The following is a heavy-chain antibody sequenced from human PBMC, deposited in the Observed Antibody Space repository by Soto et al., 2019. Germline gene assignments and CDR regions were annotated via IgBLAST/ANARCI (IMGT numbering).Heavy chain of an antibody. CDR3: ARPLTTGWELLINGY. V-gene: IGHV4-39*01. J-gene: IGHJ4*02. D-gene: IGHD1-26*01. CDR1: GGSINSGNSY. CDR2: IYYSGST. Sequence: PSETLSLTCTVSGGSINSGNSYWSWIRQPPGKGLEWIGSIYYSGSTYYNPSLKSRVTISVDTSKNQFSLKLSSVTAADTAVYYCARPLTTGWELLINGYWGQGTLVTVSS.